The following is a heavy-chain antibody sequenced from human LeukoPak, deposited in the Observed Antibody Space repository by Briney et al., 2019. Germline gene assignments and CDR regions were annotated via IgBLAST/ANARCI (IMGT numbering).Heavy chain of an antibody. CDR1: GFTFDNYA. CDR3: LKDVSLGFCSGGSCSAHFAY. J-gene: IGHJ4*02. CDR2: ISRNSGSR. V-gene: IGHV3-9*03. Sequence: GGSLRLSCAASGFTFDNYAMHWVRQGPGKGLEWVSGISRNSGSRVYVDSVRGRCTISRDNAKNSLYLQMDSLRPEDMALYYCLKDVSLGFCSGGSCSAHFAYWGQGTLVTVSS. D-gene: IGHD2-15*01.